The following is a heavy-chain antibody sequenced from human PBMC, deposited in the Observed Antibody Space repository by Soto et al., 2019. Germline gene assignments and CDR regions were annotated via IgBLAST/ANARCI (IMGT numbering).Heavy chain of an antibody. D-gene: IGHD6-19*01. J-gene: IGHJ4*02. CDR1: GFTFSSFG. CDR2: ISYDGSNK. V-gene: IGHV3-30*18. CDR3: AKDQIGSGWSVPDY. Sequence: GGSLRLSCAASGFTFSSFGMHWVRQAPGKGLEWVAFISYDGSNKYYADSVKGRFTISRDNSKNTLYLQMNSLRAEDTAVYYCAKDQIGSGWSVPDYWGQGTLVTVSS.